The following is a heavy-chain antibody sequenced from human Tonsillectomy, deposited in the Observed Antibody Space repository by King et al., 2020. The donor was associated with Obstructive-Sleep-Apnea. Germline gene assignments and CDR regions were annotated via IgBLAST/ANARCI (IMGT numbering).Heavy chain of an antibody. CDR3: ARVTWRPKYYGLDV. Sequence: VQLQESGPGLVKPSGTLSLTCAVSGGSISSTNWWNWVRQPPGKGLEWIGEIYHSGNTNYNPSLKSRVTISVDKSKSQFSLNLNSVTAADTAVYYCARVTWRPKYYGLDVWGQGTTVTVSS. D-gene: IGHD2/OR15-2a*01. V-gene: IGHV4-4*02. CDR1: GGSISSTNW. CDR2: IYHSGNT. J-gene: IGHJ6*02.